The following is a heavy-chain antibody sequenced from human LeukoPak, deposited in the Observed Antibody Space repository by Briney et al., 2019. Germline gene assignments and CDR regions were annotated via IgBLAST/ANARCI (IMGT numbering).Heavy chain of an antibody. CDR2: IYYSGST. CDR3: ARHTTGTTEYYFDY. Sequence: SETLSLTCTVSGGSISSYYWSWIRQPPGKGLEWIGYIYYSGSTNYNPSLKSRVTISVDTSKNQFSLKLSSVTAADTAVYYCARHTTGTTEYYFDYWGQGTLVTVFS. CDR1: GGSISSYY. J-gene: IGHJ4*02. D-gene: IGHD1-7*01. V-gene: IGHV4-59*08.